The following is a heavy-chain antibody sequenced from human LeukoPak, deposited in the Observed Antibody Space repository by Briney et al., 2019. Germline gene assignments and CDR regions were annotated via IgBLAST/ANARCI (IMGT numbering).Heavy chain of an antibody. CDR1: GFTFNNYA. CDR2: ISGSGDGT. V-gene: IGHV3-23*01. CDR3: AKQGAITAMLYYFDY. J-gene: IGHJ4*02. D-gene: IGHD3-10*01. Sequence: PGGSLRLSCAASGFTFNNYAMSWVRQAPGKGLEWVSAISGSGDGTYYAASVKGRFTISRDYSKNTLYLQMNSVRAEDTAVYYCAKQGAITAMLYYFDYWGQGTLVTVSS.